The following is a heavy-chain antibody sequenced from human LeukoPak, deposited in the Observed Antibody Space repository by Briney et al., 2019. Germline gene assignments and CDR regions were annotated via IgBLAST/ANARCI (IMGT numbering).Heavy chain of an antibody. CDR1: GFTFSSYA. CDR3: ARGYAGGNLGAYYFDY. CDR2: ISGSGGST. V-gene: IGHV3-23*01. Sequence: GGSLRLSCAASGFTFSSYAMSWVRQAPGKGLEWVSAISGSGGSTYYADSVKGRFTISRDNSKNTLYLQMNSLRAEDTAVYYCARGYAGGNLGAYYFDYWGQGTLVTVSS. D-gene: IGHD4-23*01. J-gene: IGHJ4*02.